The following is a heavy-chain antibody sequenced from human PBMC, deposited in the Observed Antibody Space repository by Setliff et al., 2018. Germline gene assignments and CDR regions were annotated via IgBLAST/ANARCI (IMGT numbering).Heavy chain of an antibody. CDR1: GVSISSGYY. Sequence: KTSETLSLTCTVSGVSISSGYYWGWIRQPPGKGLEWIGIISHSGSTDYNPSLKSRVTISLDKSRNQFSLHLNSVTASDTAVYYCARASYGWGSHYKIKWFDPWGQGTLVTVSS. V-gene: IGHV4-38-2*02. CDR3: ARASYGWGSHYKIKWFDP. J-gene: IGHJ5*02. CDR2: ISHSGST. D-gene: IGHD3-10*01.